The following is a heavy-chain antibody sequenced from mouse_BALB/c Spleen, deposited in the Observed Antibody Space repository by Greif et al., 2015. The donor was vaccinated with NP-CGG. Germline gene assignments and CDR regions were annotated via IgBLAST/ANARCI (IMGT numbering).Heavy chain of an antibody. CDR1: GYTFSSYW. J-gene: IGHJ4*01. Sequence: VQLVESGAELMKPGASVKISCKATGYTFSSYWIEWVKQRPGHGLEWIGEILPGSGSTNYNEKFKGKATFTADTSSNTAYMQLGSLTSEDSAVYYCAGGEYGNLYAMDYWGQGTSVTVSS. V-gene: IGHV1-9*01. D-gene: IGHD2-10*02. CDR2: ILPGSGST. CDR3: AGGEYGNLYAMDY.